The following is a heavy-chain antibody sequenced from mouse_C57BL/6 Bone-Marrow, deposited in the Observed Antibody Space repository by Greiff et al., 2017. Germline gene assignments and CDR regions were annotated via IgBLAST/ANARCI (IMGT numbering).Heavy chain of an antibody. CDR2: ISSGGSYT. D-gene: IGHD2-5*01. J-gene: IGHJ3*01. V-gene: IGHV5-6*01. Sequence: VQLKESGGDLVKPGGSLKLSCAASGFTFSSYGMSWVSQTPDKRLEWVATISSGGSYTYYPDSVKGRFTISRDNAKNTLYLQMSSLKSEDTAMYYCARHETYYSNYGAYWGQGTLVTVSA. CDR1: GFTFSSYG. CDR3: ARHETYYSNYGAY.